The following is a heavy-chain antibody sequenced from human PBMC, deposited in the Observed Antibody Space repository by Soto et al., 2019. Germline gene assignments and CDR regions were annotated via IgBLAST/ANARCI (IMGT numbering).Heavy chain of an antibody. CDR2: IITIFGTA. CDR3: AIGYCTNGVCYTPYYYCGIDV. V-gene: IGHV1-69*01. D-gene: IGHD2-8*01. Sequence: QVQLVQSGAEVKKPGSSVKVSCKASGGTFSSYAISWVRQAPGQGLEWMGGIITIFGTANYAQKFQGRVTITADESTSTAYRELSSLRSEDTAVYYCAIGYCTNGVCYTPYYYCGIDVWGQGTTVTVSS. CDR1: GGTFSSYA. J-gene: IGHJ6*02.